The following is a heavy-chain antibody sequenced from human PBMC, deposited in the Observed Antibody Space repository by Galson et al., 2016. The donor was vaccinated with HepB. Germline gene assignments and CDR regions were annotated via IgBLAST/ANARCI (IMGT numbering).Heavy chain of an antibody. CDR3: AKLYWRGVNDYGENVDH. Sequence: SLRLSCAASGFTFENHEIHWIRQAPGKGLEWVSAIIGDGSTTIYADSVKGRFTISRDNSKNTVDVQMDSLRAEDTARDYCAKLYWRGVNDYGENVDHGGQGTPVTVAS. V-gene: IGHV3-23*01. D-gene: IGHD4-17*01. J-gene: IGHJ4*02. CDR2: IIGDGSTT. CDR1: GFTFENHE.